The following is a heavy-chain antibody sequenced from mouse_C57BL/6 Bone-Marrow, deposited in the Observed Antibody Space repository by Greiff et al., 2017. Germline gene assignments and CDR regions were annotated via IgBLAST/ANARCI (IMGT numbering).Heavy chain of an antibody. V-gene: IGHV14-2*01. CDR3: ARDGSSYGFAY. CDR1: GFNIKDYY. J-gene: IGHJ3*01. D-gene: IGHD1-1*01. CDR2: IDPEDGET. Sequence: VQLQQSGAELVKPGASVTLSCTASGFNIKDYYMHWVKQRTEQGLEWIGRIDPEDGETKYAPKFQGKATITADTSSNTAYLQLSSLTSEDTAVYYCARDGSSYGFAYWGQGTLVTVSA.